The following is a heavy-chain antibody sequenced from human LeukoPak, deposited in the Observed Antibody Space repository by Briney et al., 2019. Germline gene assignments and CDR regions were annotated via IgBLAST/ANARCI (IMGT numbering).Heavy chain of an antibody. J-gene: IGHJ5*02. CDR3: ARGRTYYDFWSGYFYNWFDP. D-gene: IGHD3-3*01. Sequence: PSETLSFTCAVYGGSFSGYYWSWIRQPPGKGLEWIGYIYYSGSTYYNPSLKSRVTISVDTSKNQFSLKLSSVTAADTAVYYCARGRTYYDFWSGYFYNWFDPWGQGTLVTVSS. CDR1: GGSFSGYY. CDR2: IYYSGST. V-gene: IGHV4-34*01.